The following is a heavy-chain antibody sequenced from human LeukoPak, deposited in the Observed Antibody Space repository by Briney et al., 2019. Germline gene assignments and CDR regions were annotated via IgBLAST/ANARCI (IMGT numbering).Heavy chain of an antibody. D-gene: IGHD6-13*01. Sequence: GGSLRLSCAASGFTFDDYAMHWVRQAPGKGLEWVSGVSWNSGSIGYADSVKGRFTISRDNAKNSLYLQMNSLRAEDTALYYCAKGPDRLKYSSSWYDYWGQGTLVTVSS. CDR2: VSWNSGSI. CDR1: GFTFDDYA. J-gene: IGHJ4*02. CDR3: AKGPDRLKYSSSWYDY. V-gene: IGHV3-9*01.